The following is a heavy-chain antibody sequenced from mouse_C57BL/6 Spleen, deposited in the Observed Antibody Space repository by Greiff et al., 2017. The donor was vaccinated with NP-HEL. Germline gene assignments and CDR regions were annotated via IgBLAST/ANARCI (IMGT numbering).Heavy chain of an antibody. V-gene: IGHV1-53*01. Sequence: VQLQQPGTELVKPGASVKLSCKASGYTFTSYWMHWVKQRPGQGLEWIGNINPSNGGTNYNEKFKSKATLTVDKSSSTAYMQLSSLTSEDSAVYYCARQGGYYPWYFDVWGTVATVTVAS. D-gene: IGHD2-3*01. CDR2: INPSNGGT. J-gene: IGHJ1*03. CDR1: GYTFTSYW. CDR3: ARQGGYYPWYFDV.